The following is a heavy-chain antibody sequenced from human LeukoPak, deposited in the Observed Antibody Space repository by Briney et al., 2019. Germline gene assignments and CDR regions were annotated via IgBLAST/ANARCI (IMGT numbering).Heavy chain of an antibody. CDR1: GGSISSGSYY. D-gene: IGHD3-10*01. V-gene: IGHV4-61*02. Sequence: PSQTLSLTCTVSGGSISSGSYYWSWIRQPAGKGLEWIGRIYTSGSTNYNPSLKSRVTISVDTSKNQFSLKLSSVTAADTAVYYCARDFRLLWFGELSAFDIWGQGTMVTVSS. CDR2: IYTSGST. CDR3: ARDFRLLWFGELSAFDI. J-gene: IGHJ3*02.